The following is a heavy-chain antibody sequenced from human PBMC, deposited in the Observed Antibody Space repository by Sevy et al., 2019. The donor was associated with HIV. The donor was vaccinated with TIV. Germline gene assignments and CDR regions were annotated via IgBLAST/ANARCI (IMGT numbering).Heavy chain of an antibody. Sequence: ASVKVSCKASGYTFTGYYMHWVRQAPGQGLEWMGWINPNSGGTNYAQKFQGRVTMTRDTSISTAYMELSRLRSDDTAVYYCARSRYCSSTSRWVRPKDYWGQGTLVTVSS. CDR3: ARSRYCSSTSRWVRPKDY. J-gene: IGHJ4*02. CDR1: GYTFTGYY. D-gene: IGHD2-2*01. CDR2: INPNSGGT. V-gene: IGHV1-2*02.